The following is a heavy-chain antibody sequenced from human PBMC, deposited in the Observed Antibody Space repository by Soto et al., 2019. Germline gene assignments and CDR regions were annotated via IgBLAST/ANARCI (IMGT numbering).Heavy chain of an antibody. CDR1: GFTFTRYF. D-gene: IGHD3-10*01. V-gene: IGHV1-46*01. Sequence: ASVKVSCKASGFTFTRYFMHWVRQAPGQGLEWMGIINPSGGGTTYAQKFQGRVTITIDTSTTTGYMELSSLRSEDTAVYYCARDKLRPITNSFDYYYYGMDVWGQGTTVTVSS. CDR3: ARDKLRPITNSFDYYYYGMDV. CDR2: INPSGGGT. J-gene: IGHJ6*02.